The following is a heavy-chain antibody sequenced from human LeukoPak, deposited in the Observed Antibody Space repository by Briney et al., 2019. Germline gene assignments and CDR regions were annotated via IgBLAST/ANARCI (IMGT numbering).Heavy chain of an antibody. D-gene: IGHD6-13*01. V-gene: IGHV4-59*01. CDR3: ARVTGYRIEDYFDY. Sequence: SETLSLTCTVSGGSISSYYWSWIRQSPGKGLECIGYIHYTGSTNYNPSLKSRVTISVETSKNEFSLKLRSVTAADTAVYYCARVTGYRIEDYFDYWGQGTLVTVSS. CDR1: GGSISSYY. J-gene: IGHJ4*02. CDR2: IHYTGST.